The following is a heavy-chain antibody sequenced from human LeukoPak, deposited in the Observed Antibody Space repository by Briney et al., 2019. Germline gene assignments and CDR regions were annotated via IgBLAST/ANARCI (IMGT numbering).Heavy chain of an antibody. CDR3: AKALGAVQTYNWFDP. CDR2: ISGSGGST. Sequence: GGSLRLSCAASGFTFSSYAMSWVREAPGKGLEWVSAISGSGGSTYYADSVKGRFTISRDNSQNTLYLQMNSLRAEATAVYYCAKALGAVQTYNWFDPWGQGTLVTVSS. D-gene: IGHD6-19*01. CDR1: GFTFSSYA. J-gene: IGHJ5*02. V-gene: IGHV3-23*01.